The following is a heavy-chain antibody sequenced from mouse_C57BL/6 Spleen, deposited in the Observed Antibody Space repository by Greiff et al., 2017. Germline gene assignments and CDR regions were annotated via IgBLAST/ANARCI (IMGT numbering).Heavy chain of an antibody. Sequence: EVKLMESGEGLVKPGGSLKLSCAASGFTFSSYAMSWVRQTPEKRLEWVAYISSGGDYIYYADTVKGRFTISRDNARNTLYLQMSSLKSEDTAMYYCTREGGNYDYAMDYWGQGTSVTVSS. CDR2: ISSGGDYI. D-gene: IGHD2-1*01. CDR3: TREGGNYDYAMDY. J-gene: IGHJ4*01. CDR1: GFTFSSYA. V-gene: IGHV5-9-1*02.